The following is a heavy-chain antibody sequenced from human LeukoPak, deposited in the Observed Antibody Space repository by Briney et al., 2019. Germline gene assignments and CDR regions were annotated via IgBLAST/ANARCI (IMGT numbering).Heavy chain of an antibody. CDR1: GYSINFGHL. J-gene: IGHJ5*02. CDR3: ARESSAVAHTMMRDWLDP. CDR2: INHSGRT. V-gene: IGHV4-38-2*02. Sequence: SQTLSLTCDVSGYSINFGHLWGWIRQPPGKGLEWIASINHSGRTYYTPSLKSRVTISVDTLKNQFSLKVASVTAEDTAMYFCARESSAVAHTMMRDWLDPWGQGTLVTVSS. D-gene: IGHD3-22*01.